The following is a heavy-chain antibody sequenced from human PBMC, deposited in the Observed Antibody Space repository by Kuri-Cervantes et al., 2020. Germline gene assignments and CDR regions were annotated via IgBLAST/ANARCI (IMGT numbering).Heavy chain of an antibody. CDR3: ARGSRYSSSWYGS. V-gene: IGHV3-30*03. Sequence: GSLRLSCAASGFTFSSYWMSWVRQAPGKGLEWVAVISYDGSNKYYADSVKGRFTISRDNSKDTLYLQMNSLRAEDTAVYYCARGSRYSSSWYGSWGQGNLV. J-gene: IGHJ5*01. CDR1: GFTFSSYW. D-gene: IGHD6-13*01. CDR2: ISYDGSNK.